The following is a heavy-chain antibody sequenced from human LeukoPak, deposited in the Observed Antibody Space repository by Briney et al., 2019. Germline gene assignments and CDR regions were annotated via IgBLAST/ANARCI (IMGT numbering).Heavy chain of an antibody. Sequence: SSVKVSCKASGYTFTGYYMHWVRQAPGQGLEWMGRINPNSGGTNYAQKFQGRVTMTRDTSISTAHMELSRLRSDDTAVYYCARTSYCSRTSCSWDYYYYYMDVWGKGTTVTVSS. CDR3: ARTSYCSRTSCSWDYYYYYMDV. J-gene: IGHJ6*03. V-gene: IGHV1-2*06. D-gene: IGHD2-2*01. CDR2: INPNSGGT. CDR1: GYTFTGYY.